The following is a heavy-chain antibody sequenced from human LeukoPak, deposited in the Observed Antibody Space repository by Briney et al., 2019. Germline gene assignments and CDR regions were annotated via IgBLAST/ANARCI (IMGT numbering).Heavy chain of an antibody. D-gene: IGHD5-24*01. V-gene: IGHV1-18*01. Sequence: ASVKVSCKASGYTFTSYGISWVRQAPGQGLEWMGWISAYNGNTNYAQKFQGRVTITADESTSTAYMELSSLRSEDTAVYYCARAGRDGYNGDYWGQGTLVTVSS. CDR3: ARAGRDGYNGDY. J-gene: IGHJ4*02. CDR2: ISAYNGNT. CDR1: GYTFTSYG.